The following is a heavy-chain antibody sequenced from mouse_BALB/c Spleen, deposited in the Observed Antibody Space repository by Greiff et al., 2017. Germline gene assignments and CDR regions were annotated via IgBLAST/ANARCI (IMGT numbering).Heavy chain of an antibody. D-gene: IGHD2-1*01. CDR3: VRSHGNWFAY. CDR2: IWTGGGT. CDR1: GFSLTSYD. Sequence: VKLVESGPGLVAPSQSLSITCTVSGFSLTSYDISWIRQPPGKGLEWLGVIWTGGGTNYNSAFMSRLSISKDNSKSQVFLKMNSLQTDDTAIYYCVRSHGNWFAYWGQGTLVTVSA. J-gene: IGHJ3*01. V-gene: IGHV2-9-2*01.